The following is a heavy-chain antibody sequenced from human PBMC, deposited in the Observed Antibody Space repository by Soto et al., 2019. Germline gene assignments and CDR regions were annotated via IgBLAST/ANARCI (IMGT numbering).Heavy chain of an antibody. D-gene: IGHD1-26*01. J-gene: IGHJ4*02. CDR2: ITTTNITI. V-gene: IGHV3-48*02. Sequence: GSLRLSCAASGFTFSTYSMHWVRQAPGKGLEWVSYITTTNITIYYADSVKGRFTISRDNAKSSLYLQMNSLRDGDTAVYYCARGVGAKDYWGQGTLVTVSS. CDR1: GFTFSTYS. CDR3: ARGVGAKDY.